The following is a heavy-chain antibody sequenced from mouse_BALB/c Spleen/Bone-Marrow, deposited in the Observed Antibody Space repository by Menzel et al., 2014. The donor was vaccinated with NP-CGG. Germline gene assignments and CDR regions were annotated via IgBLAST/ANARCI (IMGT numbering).Heavy chain of an antibody. CDR2: FWPGDGDT. CDR3: ARGDFSYYDYVMDY. Sequence: VQLQQSGAELVRPGSSVKISCKASGYAFGSYWMNWVKQRPGQGLEWLGQFWPGDGDTNYNEEFKGKATLTADKSSSTAYMQLSSLTSDDSAVYFCARGDFSYYDYVMDYWGQGTSVTVSS. D-gene: IGHD2-10*01. CDR1: GYAFGSYW. V-gene: IGHV1-80*01. J-gene: IGHJ4*01.